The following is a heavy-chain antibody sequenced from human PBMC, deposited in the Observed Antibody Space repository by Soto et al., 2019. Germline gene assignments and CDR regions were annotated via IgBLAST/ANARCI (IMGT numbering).Heavy chain of an antibody. CDR1: GYTFTSYA. CDR3: ARVGSYDAFDI. Sequence: ASVNVSCKASGYTFTSYAMHWVRQAPGQRLEWMGWINAGNGNTKYSQKFQGRVTITRDTSTSTAYMELSSLRSEDTAVYYCARVGSYDAFDIWGQGTMVTVSS. V-gene: IGHV1-3*01. CDR2: INAGNGNT. J-gene: IGHJ3*02. D-gene: IGHD3-10*01.